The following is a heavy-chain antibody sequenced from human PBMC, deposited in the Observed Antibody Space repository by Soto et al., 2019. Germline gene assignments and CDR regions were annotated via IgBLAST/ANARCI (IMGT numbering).Heavy chain of an antibody. D-gene: IGHD6-19*01. J-gene: IGHJ4*02. CDR3: ARGAPYSSGWYEKFDY. V-gene: IGHV4-59*11. CDR2: IYYSGST. Sequence: SETLSLTCTVSGGSISSHYWNWIRQPPGKGLEWIGNIYYSGSTNYNPSLKSRVTISIDTSKNQLSLKLSSVTAADTAVYYCARGAPYSSGWYEKFDYWGQGTLVTVSS. CDR1: GGSISSHY.